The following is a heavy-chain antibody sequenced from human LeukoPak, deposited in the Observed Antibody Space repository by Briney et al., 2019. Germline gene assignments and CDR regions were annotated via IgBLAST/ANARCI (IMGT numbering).Heavy chain of an antibody. CDR2: ISSNGGST. V-gene: IGHV3-64*01. Sequence: PGGSLRLSCAASGFTFSSYAMHWVRQAPGKGLEYVSAISSNGGSTYYANSVKGRFTIPRDNSKNTLYLQMGSLRAEDMAVHYCARAGSSGWYEGAFDYWGQGTLVTVSS. D-gene: IGHD6-19*01. CDR3: ARAGSSGWYEGAFDY. CDR1: GFTFSSYA. J-gene: IGHJ4*02.